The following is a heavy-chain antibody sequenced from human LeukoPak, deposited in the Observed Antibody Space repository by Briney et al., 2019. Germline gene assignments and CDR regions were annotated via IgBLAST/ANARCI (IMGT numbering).Heavy chain of an antibody. Sequence: GGSLRLSCAASGFTFSSYSMNWVRQAPGKGLEWVSSISSSSSNIYYADSVKGRFTISRDKAKNSLYLQMNSLRAEDTAVYYCARERGDYGDYRARAFYIWGQGTMVTVSS. CDR3: ARERGDYGDYRARAFYI. V-gene: IGHV3-21*01. D-gene: IGHD4-17*01. CDR2: ISSSSSNI. J-gene: IGHJ3*02. CDR1: GFTFSSYS.